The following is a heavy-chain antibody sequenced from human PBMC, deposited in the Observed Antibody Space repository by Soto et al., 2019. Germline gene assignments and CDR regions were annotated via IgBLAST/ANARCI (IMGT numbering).Heavy chain of an antibody. V-gene: IGHV1-69*06. CDR2: IIPIFNTA. Sequence: SVKVSCKASGGTFSNYAISWVRQAPGQGREWMRGIIPIFNTANYAQNFQGRVTITADKSTRTAYMELSSLRCEKSAVYSCAKWLVVLADIKYYYGGMDVWDQGTT. CDR3: AKWLVVLADIKYYYGGMDV. CDR1: GGTFSNYA. J-gene: IGHJ6*02. D-gene: IGHD2-2*01.